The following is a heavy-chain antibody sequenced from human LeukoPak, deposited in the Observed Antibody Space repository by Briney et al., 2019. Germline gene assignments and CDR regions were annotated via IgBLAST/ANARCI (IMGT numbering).Heavy chain of an antibody. CDR2: ISYDGSNK. D-gene: IGHD4-17*01. CDR1: GFTFSSYG. J-gene: IGHJ4*02. CDR3: AKPKTAYGDYPNSFDY. V-gene: IGHV3-30*18. Sequence: GGSLRLSCAASGFTFSSYGMHWVRQAPGKGLEWVAVISYDGSNKYYADSVKGRFTISRDNPKNTLYLQMNSLRAEDTAVYYCAKPKTAYGDYPNSFDYWGQGTLVTVSS.